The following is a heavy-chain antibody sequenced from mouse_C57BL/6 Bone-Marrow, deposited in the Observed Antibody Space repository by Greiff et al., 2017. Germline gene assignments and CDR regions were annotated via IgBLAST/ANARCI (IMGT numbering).Heavy chain of an antibody. CDR2: IYWDDDK. D-gene: IGHD6-1*01. V-gene: IGHV8-12*01. J-gene: IGHJ1*03. CDR1: GFSLSTSGMG. Sequence: QVTLKESGPGILQSSQTLSLTCSFSGFSLSTSGMGVSWIRQPSGKGLEWLAHIYWDDDKRYNPSLKSRLTISKDTSRNQVFLKITSVDTAATATYYCARRGLGSLLYWYFDVWGTGTTVTVSS. CDR3: ARRGLGSLLYWYFDV.